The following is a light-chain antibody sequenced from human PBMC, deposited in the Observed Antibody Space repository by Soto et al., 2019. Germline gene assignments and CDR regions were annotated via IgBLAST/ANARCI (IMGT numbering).Light chain of an antibody. CDR3: TSYTGGNPSYV. CDR2: VVN. Sequence: QSAPTQAASVSGSLGQSITISCTGTTNDVGGYHYVSWYQHHPGKAPKLMIYVVNNRPSGVSSRFSGSKSGNTASLTISGLQAEDEADYYCTSYTGGNPSYVFGTGTKVTVL. V-gene: IGLV2-14*01. J-gene: IGLJ1*01. CDR1: TNDVGGYHY.